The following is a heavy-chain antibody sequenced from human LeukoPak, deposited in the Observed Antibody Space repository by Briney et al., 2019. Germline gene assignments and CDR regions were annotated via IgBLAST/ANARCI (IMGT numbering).Heavy chain of an antibody. Sequence: SETLSLTCTVSGGSIGTYYWSRFRQSPGTGLEWIGYIYVTGTRYNPYLQSRVTISVDRSRNQFFLKMTSVTAADTAVYYCARHIGGGIEDMDVWGRGTKVTVSS. CDR2: IYVTGT. CDR3: ARHIGGGIEDMDV. CDR1: GGSIGTYY. J-gene: IGHJ6*03. V-gene: IGHV4-59*08. D-gene: IGHD3-16*02.